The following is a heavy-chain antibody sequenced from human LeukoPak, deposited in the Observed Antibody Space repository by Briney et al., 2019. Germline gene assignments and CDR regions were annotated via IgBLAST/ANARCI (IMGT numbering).Heavy chain of an antibody. Sequence: GESLKISCKGSGYSITDYWIGWVRQMPGRGLEWMGIIYPSTSETQYTLPFQGQVTISVDTSTSTAYLQWSSLKASDTAMYYCAWRKYFSTWFEPWGQGTLDTVSS. CDR3: AWRKYFSTWFEP. J-gene: IGHJ5*02. D-gene: IGHD1-14*01. CDR1: GYSITDYW. CDR2: IYPSTSET. V-gene: IGHV5-51*01.